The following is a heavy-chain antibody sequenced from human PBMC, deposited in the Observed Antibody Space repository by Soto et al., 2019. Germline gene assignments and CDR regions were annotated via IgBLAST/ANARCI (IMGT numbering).Heavy chain of an antibody. Sequence: SETLSLTCTVSGASINDFYWSWIRQTPGKGLEWVGFMYYSEPTKYNPSLKGRVNMSLDTSKNQVSLHLKSVTAADTAVYYCARANSSTWYKLEYKWFDPWGQGTQVTVSS. CDR3: ARANSSTWYKLEYKWFDP. CDR1: GASINDFY. V-gene: IGHV4-59*01. CDR2: MYYSEPT. J-gene: IGHJ5*02. D-gene: IGHD6-13*01.